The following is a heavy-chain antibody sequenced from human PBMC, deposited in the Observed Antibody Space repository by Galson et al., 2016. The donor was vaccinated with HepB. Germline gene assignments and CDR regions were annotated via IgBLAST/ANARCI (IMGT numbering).Heavy chain of an antibody. CDR1: GFSLHTVEVG. CDR2: IYGDDDK. J-gene: IGHJ3*01. V-gene: IGHV2-5*02. D-gene: IGHD3-10*01. Sequence: PALVKPTQTLTLTCTFSGFSLHTVEVGVGWIRQPPGQALEWLAVIYGDDDKRYRPSLRTRLTLTKDASKNQVVLTITNMDPLDAATSYCAHLQSSGGPYLDFWGQGTMVTVSS. CDR3: AHLQSSGGPYLDF.